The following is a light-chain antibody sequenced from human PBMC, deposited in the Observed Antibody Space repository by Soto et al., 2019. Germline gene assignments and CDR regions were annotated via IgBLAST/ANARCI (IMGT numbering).Light chain of an antibody. CDR2: DAS. CDR3: QQYDNVPYT. CDR1: QDISNY. Sequence: DIQMTQSPSSLSASVGDRVTITCQASQDISNYLNWYQQKPGKAPKLLIYDASNLETGVPSRFSGSGSGTDFTFTISSLRPEDIATYYCQQYDNVPYTFGQGTKLEI. V-gene: IGKV1-33*01. J-gene: IGKJ2*01.